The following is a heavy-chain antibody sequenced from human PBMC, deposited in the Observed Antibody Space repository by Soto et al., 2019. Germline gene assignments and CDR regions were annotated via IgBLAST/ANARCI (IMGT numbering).Heavy chain of an antibody. D-gene: IGHD6-13*01. CDR1: RFTFGSYG. Sequence: QVQLVESGGGVVQPGRSLRLSCAASRFTFGSYGMHWVRQAPGKGLEWVAVIWYDGRNKYYADSVKGRFTISRDNSKNTLYLQMNSLRAEDTAVYYCARWGIAAGDYWGQGTLVTVSS. CDR3: ARWGIAAGDY. J-gene: IGHJ4*02. V-gene: IGHV3-33*01. CDR2: IWYDGRNK.